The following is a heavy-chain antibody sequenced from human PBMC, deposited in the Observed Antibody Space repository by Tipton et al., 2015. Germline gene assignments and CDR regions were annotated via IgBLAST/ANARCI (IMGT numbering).Heavy chain of an antibody. Sequence: SLRLSCAASGFTFSSYGMHWVRQAPGKGLEWVAVIWYDGSNKYYADSVKGRFTISRDNSKNTLYLQMNSLRAEDTAVYYCAREVYGFTMIVPGFQHWGQGTLVTVSS. CDR3: AREVYGFTMIVPGFQH. J-gene: IGHJ1*01. D-gene: IGHD3-22*01. CDR2: IWYDGSNK. V-gene: IGHV3-33*01. CDR1: GFTFSSYG.